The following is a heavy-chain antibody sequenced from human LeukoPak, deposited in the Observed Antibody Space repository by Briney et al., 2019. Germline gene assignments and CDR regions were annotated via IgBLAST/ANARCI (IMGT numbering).Heavy chain of an antibody. CDR2: ISGSGGST. D-gene: IGHD3-10*01. CDR1: GFTFSSYA. J-gene: IGHJ4*02. Sequence: GGSLRLSCAASGFTFSSYAMSWVRQAPGKGLEWVSAISGSGGSTYYADSVKGRFTISRDNSKNTLCLQMNSLRAEDTAVYYCAKSPRITMVRGGLFDYWGQGTLVTVSS. CDR3: AKSPRITMVRGGLFDY. V-gene: IGHV3-23*01.